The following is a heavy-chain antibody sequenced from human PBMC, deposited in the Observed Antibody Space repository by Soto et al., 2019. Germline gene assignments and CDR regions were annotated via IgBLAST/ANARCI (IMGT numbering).Heavy chain of an antibody. V-gene: IGHV4-59*08. D-gene: IGHD3-10*01. CDR2: VYDTWST. Sequence: QVQVQQSGPGLVKPSETLSLTCTVSSGPSKSHNWGWIRQPPGRGLEWIGYVYDTWSTSYNPPLKSRVTVSADTSTNHISLTLRFVTAADTAVYYCVRQGIGFLHGLVDVWGQGTTVIVSS. J-gene: IGHJ6*01. CDR1: SGPSKSHN. CDR3: VRQGIGFLHGLVDV.